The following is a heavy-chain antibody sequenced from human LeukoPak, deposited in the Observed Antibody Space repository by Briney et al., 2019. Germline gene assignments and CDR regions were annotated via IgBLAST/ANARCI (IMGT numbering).Heavy chain of an antibody. CDR2: INGDGSKK. D-gene: IGHD6-13*01. J-gene: IGHJ4*02. V-gene: IGHV3-7*01. Sequence: PGGSLRLSCTTSGFTFSSYCMNWVRQAPGKGLEWVSYINGDGSKKYYADSVKGRFTISRDNAKNSLYLQMNSLRAEDTAVYYCARWVSAIEAAGADYWGQGTLVTVSS. CDR3: ARWVSAIEAAGADY. CDR1: GFTFSSYC.